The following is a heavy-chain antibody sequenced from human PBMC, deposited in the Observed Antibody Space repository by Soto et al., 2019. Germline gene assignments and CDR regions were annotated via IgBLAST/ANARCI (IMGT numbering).Heavy chain of an antibody. J-gene: IGHJ4*02. V-gene: IGHV3-30-3*01. CDR3: ARAAPPEFDD. D-gene: IGHD6-6*01. CDR2: ISYDGSNK. CDR1: GFTFSSYA. Sequence: QVQLVESGGGVVQPGRSLRLSCAASGFTFSSYAMHWVRQAPGKGLEWVAVISYDGSNKYYADSVKGRFTISRDNSKNTLYLQMNSLRAEDTAVYYCARAAPPEFDDWGQGTLVTVSS.